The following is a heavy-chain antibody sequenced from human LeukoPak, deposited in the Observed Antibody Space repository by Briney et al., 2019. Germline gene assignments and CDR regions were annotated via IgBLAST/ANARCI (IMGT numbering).Heavy chain of an antibody. CDR3: ARGGRDGYNWGWFDP. J-gene: IGHJ5*02. CDR2: INLDGSDA. V-gene: IGHV3-74*03. D-gene: IGHD5-24*01. Sequence: GGSLRLSCAASGFTFTSYWMHWVRQAPGKGLVWVSRINLDGSDATYADSVKGRFTISRDNAKNTVHMEMNGLTGEDTAVYYCARGGRDGYNWGWFDPWGQGTLVTVSS. CDR1: GFTFTSYW.